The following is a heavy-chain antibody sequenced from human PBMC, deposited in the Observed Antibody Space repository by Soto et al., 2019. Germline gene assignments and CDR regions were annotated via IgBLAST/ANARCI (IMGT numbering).Heavy chain of an antibody. J-gene: IGHJ3*02. Sequence: SVKVSCKASGGTFSSYTISWVRQAPGQGLEWMGRIIPILGIANYAQKFQGRVTITADKSTSTAYMELSSLRSEDTAVYYCASNIICGGGSCYSESAFDIWGQGTMVTVSS. V-gene: IGHV1-69*02. CDR1: GGTFSSYT. CDR2: IIPILGIA. D-gene: IGHD2-15*01. CDR3: ASNIICGGGSCYSESAFDI.